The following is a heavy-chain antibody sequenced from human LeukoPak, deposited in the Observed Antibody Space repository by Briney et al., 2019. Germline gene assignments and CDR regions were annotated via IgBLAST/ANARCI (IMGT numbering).Heavy chain of an antibody. J-gene: IGHJ4*02. V-gene: IGHV3-23*01. Sequence: GGSLRLSCAASGFTFSSYAMTWVRQAPGKGLEWVSAISGSGGSTYYADSVRGRFTISRDNSQNTLYLQMDSLRAEDTALYYCAKEYSGYDFDYWGQGTLVTVSS. CDR1: GFTFSSYA. CDR3: AKEYSGYDFDY. D-gene: IGHD5-12*01. CDR2: ISGSGGST.